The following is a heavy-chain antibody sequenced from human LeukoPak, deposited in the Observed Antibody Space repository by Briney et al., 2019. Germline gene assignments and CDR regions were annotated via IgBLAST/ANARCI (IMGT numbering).Heavy chain of an antibody. Sequence: SETLSLTCAVSGGSISSGGYSWSWIRQPPGKGLEWIGYIYYSGSTYYNPSLKSRVTISVDTSKNQFSLKLSSVTAADTAVYYCARVGTDYWGQGTLVTVSS. D-gene: IGHD1-1*01. CDR3: ARVGTDY. J-gene: IGHJ4*02. CDR2: IYYSGST. V-gene: IGHV4-30-4*07. CDR1: GGSISSGGYS.